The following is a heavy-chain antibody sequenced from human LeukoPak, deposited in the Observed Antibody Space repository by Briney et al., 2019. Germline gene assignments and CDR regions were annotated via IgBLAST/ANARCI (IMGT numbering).Heavy chain of an antibody. CDR1: GYIFTNFG. D-gene: IGHD2-15*01. CDR3: ASLRSGSYDY. Sequence: EASVKVSCKGSGYIFTNFGVTWVRQAPGQGLEWMGWISTYNDDINYAQKFQGRVTLTTDTSTSTAYMELRSLRSDDTAVYYCASLRSGSYDYWGQGTLVTVSS. CDR2: ISTYNDDI. V-gene: IGHV1-18*01. J-gene: IGHJ4*02.